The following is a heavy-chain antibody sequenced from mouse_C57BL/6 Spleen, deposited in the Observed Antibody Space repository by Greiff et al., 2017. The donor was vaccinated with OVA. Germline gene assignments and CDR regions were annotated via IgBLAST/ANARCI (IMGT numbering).Heavy chain of an antibody. CDR2: INPNNGGT. D-gene: IGHD4-1*01. Sequence: EVKLQQSGPELVKPGASVKIPCKASGYTFTDYNMDWVKQSHGKSLEWIGDINPNNGGTIYNQKFKRKATLTVDKSSSTAYMELRSLTSEDTAVYYCAPRYWDEGGFAYWGQGTLVTVSA. CDR3: APRYWDEGGFAY. V-gene: IGHV1-18*01. J-gene: IGHJ3*01. CDR1: GYTFTDYN.